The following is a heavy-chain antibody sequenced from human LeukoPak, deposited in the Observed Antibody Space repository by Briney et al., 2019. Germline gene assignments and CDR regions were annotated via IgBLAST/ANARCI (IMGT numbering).Heavy chain of an antibody. V-gene: IGHV3-9*03. D-gene: IGHD6-13*01. Sequence: GGSLRLSCAASGFTFSGSAMHWVRQASGKGLEWVSGISWNSGSGAYADSVKGRFTISRDNVKNSLYLQMNSLRAEDMALYYCAKGGYSNSPGYMDVWGKGTTVTISS. CDR2: ISWNSGSG. CDR1: GFTFSGSA. J-gene: IGHJ6*03. CDR3: AKGGYSNSPGYMDV.